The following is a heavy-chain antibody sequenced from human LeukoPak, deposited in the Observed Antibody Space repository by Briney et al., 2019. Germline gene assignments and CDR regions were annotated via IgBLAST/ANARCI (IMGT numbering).Heavy chain of an antibody. Sequence: PSETLSLTCTVSGGSISSSSYYWGWIRQPPGTGLEWIGSIYYSGSTYYNPSLKSRVTISVDTSKNQFSLKLSSVTAADTAVYYCARSYGDYILYTSYYMDVWGKGTTVTVSS. J-gene: IGHJ6*03. CDR2: IYYSGST. V-gene: IGHV4-39*01. D-gene: IGHD4-17*01. CDR1: GGSISSSSYY. CDR3: ARSYGDYILYTSYYMDV.